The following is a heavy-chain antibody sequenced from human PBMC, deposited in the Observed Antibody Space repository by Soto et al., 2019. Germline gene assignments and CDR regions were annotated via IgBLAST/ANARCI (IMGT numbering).Heavy chain of an antibody. CDR1: GFNFRSYA. D-gene: IGHD1-26*01. J-gene: IGHJ4*02. Sequence: QVQLVESGGGVVQPGGSLRLSCEASGFNFRSYATHWVRQAPGKGLEWVALIWNDGSNKYYADSVRGRFTISTDNSKNTLYLQMNSLISDHTAVFYCARRIRSSDFELWGQGTLVTVSS. CDR2: IWNDGSNK. V-gene: IGHV3-33*01. CDR3: ARRIRSSDFEL.